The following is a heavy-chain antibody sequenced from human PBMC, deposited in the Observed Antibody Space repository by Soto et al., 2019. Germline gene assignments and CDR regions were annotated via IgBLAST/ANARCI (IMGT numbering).Heavy chain of an antibody. CDR3: VAYLSYFVH. CDR2: TKHKVSRYAT. D-gene: IGHD2-2*01. J-gene: IGHJ4*02. V-gene: IGHV3-72*01. CDR1: GFTLSDHF. Sequence: EVQLVESGGGLVQPGGSLRLSCAVSGFTLSDHFMDWVRQAPGKGLEWVGRTKHKVSRYATEYAASVKGRFTTSRDDSYSSLYLQTSSLRTEDTAVYYCVAYLSYFVHWGQGTLVTVSS.